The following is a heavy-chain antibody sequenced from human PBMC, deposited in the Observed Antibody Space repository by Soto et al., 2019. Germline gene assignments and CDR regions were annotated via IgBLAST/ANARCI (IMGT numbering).Heavy chain of an antibody. CDR2: FYYDGTT. V-gene: IGHV4-31*03. CDR1: GGSISSDGYY. D-gene: IGHD3-9*01. J-gene: IGHJ3*01. Sequence: QVQLQESGPGLVKPSQTLSLTCSLSGGSISSDGYYWTWIRQHPGRGLEWIGDFYYDGTTSYSPSLKSRLTISIDTSNNHFYLRLTSVTAADTAVYYCARRHDILTGSDSFDVWGRGTMVNVSS. CDR3: ARRHDILTGSDSFDV.